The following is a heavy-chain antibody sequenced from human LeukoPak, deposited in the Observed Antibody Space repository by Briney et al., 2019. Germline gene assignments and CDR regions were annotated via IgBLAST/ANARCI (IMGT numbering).Heavy chain of an antibody. V-gene: IGHV4-34*01. CDR2: INHSGST. CDR3: ARRAYYYGSGSYGMDV. Sequence: SETLSLTCAVYGGSFSGYYWSWIRQPPGKGLEWTGEINHSGSTNYNPSLKSRVTISVDTSKNQFSLKLSSVTAADTAVYYCARRAYYYGSGSYGMDVWGKGTTVTASS. CDR1: GGSFSGYY. D-gene: IGHD3-10*01. J-gene: IGHJ6*04.